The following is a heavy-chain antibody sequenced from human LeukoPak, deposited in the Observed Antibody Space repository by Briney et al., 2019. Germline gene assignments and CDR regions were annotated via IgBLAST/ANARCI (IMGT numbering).Heavy chain of an antibody. CDR3: ARDGYCSGGSCYSDY. J-gene: IGHJ4*02. Sequence: SVKVSCKASGGTFSSYAISWVRQAPGQGLEWMGGFIPIFGTANYAQKFQGRVTITADESTSTAYMELSSLRSEDTAVYYCARDGYCSGGSCYSDYWGQGTLVTVSS. V-gene: IGHV1-69*01. CDR2: FIPIFGTA. D-gene: IGHD2-15*01. CDR1: GGTFSSYA.